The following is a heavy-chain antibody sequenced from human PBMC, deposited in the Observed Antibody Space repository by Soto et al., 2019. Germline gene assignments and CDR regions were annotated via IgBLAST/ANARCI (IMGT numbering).Heavy chain of an antibody. Sequence: QVQLVQSGAEVKKPGSSVKVSCKASGGTFSSYAISWVRQAPGQGLEWMGGIIPIFGTANYAQKFQGRVTMTTDTSTSTAYMELRSLRSDDTAVYYCARDRAEQLLWFGELSHWGQGTLVTVSS. CDR1: GGTFSSYA. CDR2: IIPIFGTA. D-gene: IGHD3-10*01. J-gene: IGHJ4*02. CDR3: ARDRAEQLLWFGELSH. V-gene: IGHV1-69*05.